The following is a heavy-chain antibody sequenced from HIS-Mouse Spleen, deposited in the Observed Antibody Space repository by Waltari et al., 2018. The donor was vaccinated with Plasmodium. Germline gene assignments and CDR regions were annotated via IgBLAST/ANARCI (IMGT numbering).Heavy chain of an antibody. CDR3: ASSWYWYFDL. D-gene: IGHD6-13*01. V-gene: IGHV3-7*01. CDR2: IKQDGSEK. Sequence: EVQLVESGGGLVQPGGSLRLSCAAAGFTCSSYWRSWVSQAPGKGLEWVANIKQDGSEKYYVDSVKGRFTISRDNAKNSLYLQMNSLRAEDTAVYYCASSWYWYFDLWGRGTLVTVSS. J-gene: IGHJ2*01. CDR1: GFTCSSYW.